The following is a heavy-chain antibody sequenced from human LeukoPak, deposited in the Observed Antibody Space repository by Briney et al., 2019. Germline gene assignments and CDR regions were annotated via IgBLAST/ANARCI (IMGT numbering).Heavy chain of an antibody. Sequence: GASVKVSCKASGYTFTSYYMHWVRQAPGQGLEWMGIINPSGGSTSYAQKFQGRVTTTRDMSTSTVYMELSSLRSEDTAVYYCARAEWELPNDYWGQGTLVTVSS. V-gene: IGHV1-46*01. CDR1: GYTFTSYY. CDR3: ARAEWELPNDY. J-gene: IGHJ4*02. CDR2: INPSGGST. D-gene: IGHD1-26*01.